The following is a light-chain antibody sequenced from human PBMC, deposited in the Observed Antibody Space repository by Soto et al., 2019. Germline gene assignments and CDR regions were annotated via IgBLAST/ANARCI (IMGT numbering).Light chain of an antibody. CDR1: QSVRSK. CDR2: GAS. CDR3: KQYFYWAPLT. J-gene: IGKJ4*01. V-gene: IGKV3-15*01. Sequence: EIVLTQSPATLSVSPGEKATLSCRASQSVRSKVAWYQQKPGQAPRLLIFGASTRATNIPARFSGSGHGIECTLTISSLQSEDCAVYYCKQYFYWAPLTFGGVTKVDMK.